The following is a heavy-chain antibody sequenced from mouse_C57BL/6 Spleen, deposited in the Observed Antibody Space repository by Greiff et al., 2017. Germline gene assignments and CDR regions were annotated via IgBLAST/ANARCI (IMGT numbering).Heavy chain of an antibody. V-gene: IGHV1-78*01. CDR1: GYTFTDHT. J-gene: IGHJ1*03. Sequence: QVQLQQSDAELVKPGASVKISCKVSGYTFTDHTIPWMKQRPEQGLEWIGYIYPRDGSTKYNEKFKGEATLTADKSSSTAYMQLNSLTSEDSAVYFCARRDGYYWYFDVWGTGTTVTVSS. CDR2: IYPRDGST. CDR3: ARRDGYYWYFDV. D-gene: IGHD2-3*01.